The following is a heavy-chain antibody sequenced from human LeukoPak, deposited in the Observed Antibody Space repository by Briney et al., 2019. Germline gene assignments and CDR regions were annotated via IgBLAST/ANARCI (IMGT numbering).Heavy chain of an antibody. Sequence: AXGXXFTXXAIHWVRQAPGQRXEWMGWINTAKGDINYSEMFRGRVTIARDTSASTAYMELSSLRSEDTAVYYCARGLSTATTFYFDYWGQGTRVTVSS. CDR3: ARGLSTATTFYFDY. D-gene: IGHD4-17*01. V-gene: IGHV1-3*04. CDR1: GXXFTXXA. J-gene: IGHJ4*02. CDR2: INTAKGDI.